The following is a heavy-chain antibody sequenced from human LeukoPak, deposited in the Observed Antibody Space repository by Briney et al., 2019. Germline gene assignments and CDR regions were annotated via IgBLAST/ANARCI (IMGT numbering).Heavy chain of an antibody. D-gene: IGHD5-18*01. Sequence: PGRSLRLSCAASGFTFSSYAMHWVRQAPGKGLEWVAVISYDGSNKYYADSVKGRFTISRDNSRNTLYLQMNSLRAEDPAVYYCARDERLGYSYGYGLVYWGQGTLVTVSS. CDR2: ISYDGSNK. CDR1: GFTFSSYA. J-gene: IGHJ4*02. V-gene: IGHV3-30*04. CDR3: ARDERLGYSYGYGLVY.